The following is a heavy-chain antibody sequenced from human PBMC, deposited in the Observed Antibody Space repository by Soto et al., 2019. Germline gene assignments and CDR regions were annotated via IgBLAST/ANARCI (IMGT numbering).Heavy chain of an antibody. D-gene: IGHD3-16*01. CDR1: GYTFTHYD. J-gene: IGHJ4*02. CDR2: MNPNTGNT. CDR3: GRGGGGPPFDL. Sequence: QVQLVQSGADMKKPGASVKVSCKASGYTFTHYDINWVRQATGQGLEWMGGMNPNTGNTGFAQKFQDRVTMTRNTSIKTAKMEFSSLRSEDPAHHLWGRGGGGPPFDLWGQGTPVTVSS. V-gene: IGHV1-8*01.